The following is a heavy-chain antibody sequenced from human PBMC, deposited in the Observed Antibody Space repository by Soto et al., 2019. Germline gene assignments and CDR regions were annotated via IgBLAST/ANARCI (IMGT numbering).Heavy chain of an antibody. CDR3: ARDTPIPGTLSGVYYYYGMDV. CDR1: ADSVSSHSAA. Sequence: PSPTLSLTWAISADSVSSHSAAWNWIRQSPSRGLEWLGRTYYRSKWYNDYAVSVKSRIDINPDTSKNQSPLQLNSVAPEDTAVYYGARDTPIPGTLSGVYYYYGMDVWGQGTTVTVSS. D-gene: IGHD1-7*01. J-gene: IGHJ6*02. CDR2: TYYRSKWYN. V-gene: IGHV6-1*01.